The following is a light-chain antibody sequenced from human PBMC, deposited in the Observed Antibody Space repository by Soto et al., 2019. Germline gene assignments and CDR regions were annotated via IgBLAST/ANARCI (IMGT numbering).Light chain of an antibody. Sequence: DIELTQSPSSLSASVGDRVIITCRASLSISRYLHWYHQQPGKGPKVLIYGASSLQSGVSSRFSGSGSGTDFTLTISSVRPEDLSSFYCQQTFNSPITFGQGTRLEIK. V-gene: IGKV1-39*01. CDR1: LSISRY. CDR2: GAS. J-gene: IGKJ5*01. CDR3: QQTFNSPIT.